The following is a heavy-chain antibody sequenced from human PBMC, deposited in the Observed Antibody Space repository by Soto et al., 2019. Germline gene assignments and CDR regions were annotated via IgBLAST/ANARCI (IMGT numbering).Heavy chain of an antibody. J-gene: IGHJ4*02. CDR3: ARSRGYYGSGSYYNGGHYYFDY. D-gene: IGHD3-10*01. CDR1: GGSFSGYY. V-gene: IGHV4-34*01. CDR2: INHSGST. Sequence: PSETLSLTCAVYGGSFSGYYWSWIRQPPGKGLEWIGEINHSGSTNYNPSLKSRVTISVDTSKNQFSLKLSSVTAADTAVYYCARSRGYYGSGSYYNGGHYYFDYWGQGTLVTVSS.